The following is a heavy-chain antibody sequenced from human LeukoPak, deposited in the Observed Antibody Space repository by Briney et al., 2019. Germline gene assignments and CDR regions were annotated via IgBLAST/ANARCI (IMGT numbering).Heavy chain of an antibody. V-gene: IGHV3-21*01. Sequence: PGGSLRLSCAASGFTFSSYSMNWVRQAPGKGLEWVSSISSSSSYIYYADSVKGRFTISRDNAKNSLYLQMNSLRAEDTAVYYCYCSGSYYQNASPFDYWGQGTLVTVSS. CDR2: ISSSSSYI. J-gene: IGHJ4*02. CDR3: YCSGSYYQNASPFDY. D-gene: IGHD3-10*01. CDR1: GFTFSSYS.